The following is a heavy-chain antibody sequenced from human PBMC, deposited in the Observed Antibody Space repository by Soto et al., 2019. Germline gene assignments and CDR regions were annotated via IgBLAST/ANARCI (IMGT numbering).Heavy chain of an antibody. V-gene: IGHV4-59*08. J-gene: IGHJ4*02. CDR1: GGSISSHY. D-gene: IGHD3-22*01. Sequence: PSETLSLTCTVSGGSISSHYWSWIRQPPGKGLEWIGYIYYTGSTSYNPSLKSPVTISVDTSKNQLSLKLSSVTAADTAVYYCPRFWDSCGFYQEYFDSWGQGSLVIVSS. CDR3: PRFWDSCGFYQEYFDS. CDR2: IYYTGST.